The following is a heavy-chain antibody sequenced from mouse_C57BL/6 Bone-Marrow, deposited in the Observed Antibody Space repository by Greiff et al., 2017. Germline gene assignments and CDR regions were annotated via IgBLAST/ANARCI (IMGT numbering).Heavy chain of an antibody. J-gene: IGHJ3*01. CDR1: CYAFSSYW. CDR2: IYPGDGGT. D-gene: IGHD2-4*01. V-gene: IGHV1-80*01. Sequence: QVQLQQSGAELVKPGASVKISCKASCYAFSSYWMNWVKPRPGKGLEWIGQIYPGDGGTNYNGKFKGKATLTADKSSSTAYMQSSSLTSEDSAVYFCARVEYDSRFAYWGQGTLVTVSA. CDR3: ARVEYDSRFAY.